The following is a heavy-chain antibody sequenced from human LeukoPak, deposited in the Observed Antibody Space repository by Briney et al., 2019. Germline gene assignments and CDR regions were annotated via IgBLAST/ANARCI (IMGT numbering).Heavy chain of an antibody. Sequence: GGSLRLSCAASGFTFSSFSMNWVRKAPGKGLEWISYISSSGPTIYYADSVKGRFTISRDNAKNSLYLQMNSLRAEDTAVYYCARDVTLVRGVLHLSSYYYYMDVWGKGTTVTVSS. D-gene: IGHD3-10*01. V-gene: IGHV3-48*04. CDR1: GFTFSSFS. CDR3: ARDVTLVRGVLHLSSYYYYMDV. J-gene: IGHJ6*03. CDR2: ISSSGPTI.